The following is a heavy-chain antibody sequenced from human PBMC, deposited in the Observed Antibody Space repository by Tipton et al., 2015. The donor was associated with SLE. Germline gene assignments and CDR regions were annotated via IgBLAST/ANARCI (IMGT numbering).Heavy chain of an antibody. CDR1: GGSISSGSYY. CDR2: IFTTGST. D-gene: IGHD6-19*01. Sequence: LRLSCTVSGGSISSGSYYWTWIRQPAGKGLEWIGHIFTTGSTNYNPSLKSRVTISVDTSKNQFSLRLTSVTAADTAVYYCARAHPPSSAWYVDWGQGTLVTVSS. J-gene: IGHJ4*02. V-gene: IGHV4-61*09. CDR3: ARAHPPSSAWYVD.